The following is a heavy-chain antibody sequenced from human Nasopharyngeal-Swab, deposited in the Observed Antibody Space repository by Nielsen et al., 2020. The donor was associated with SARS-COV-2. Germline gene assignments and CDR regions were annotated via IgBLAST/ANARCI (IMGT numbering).Heavy chain of an antibody. V-gene: IGHV3-23*01. CDR3: VRATNLGGSLWVPDY. J-gene: IGHJ4*02. D-gene: IGHD5-12*01. Sequence: ETLSLTCTVSGGSISSGGYYWSWVRQAPGKGLEWVSAISGSADSTYYADSVKGRFTISRDRSKNTLYLQMNSLRAEDTALYYCVRATNLGGSLWVPDYWGQGTLVTVSS. CDR2: ISGSADST. CDR1: GGSISSGGYY.